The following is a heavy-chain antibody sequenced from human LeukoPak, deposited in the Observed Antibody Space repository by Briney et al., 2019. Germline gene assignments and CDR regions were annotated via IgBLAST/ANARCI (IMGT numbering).Heavy chain of an antibody. CDR2: IWYDGSNK. CDR3: ARYDGSGYSNY. J-gene: IGHJ4*02. V-gene: IGHV3-33*01. CDR1: GFTFSNYG. Sequence: GRSLRLSCAASGFTFSNYGMHWVRQAPGKGLEWVAVIWYDGSNKYYADSVKGRFTISRDNSENILYLQMSSLSAEDTAVYYCARYDGSGYSNYWGQGTLVTVSS. D-gene: IGHD3-22*01.